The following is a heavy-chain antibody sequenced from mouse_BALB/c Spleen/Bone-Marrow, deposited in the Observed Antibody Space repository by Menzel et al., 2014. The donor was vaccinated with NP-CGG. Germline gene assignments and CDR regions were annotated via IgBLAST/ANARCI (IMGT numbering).Heavy chain of an antibody. J-gene: IGHJ2*01. Sequence: QVQLQQSGAELVRPGTSVKVSCKTSGYAFTDYLMEWLKQRPGQGLERIGVINPGSGSTNYNEKFKDKATLTADKSSSTAYIQLSSLTSDDSAVYFCARYDGYFDYWGQGTTLTVSS. CDR2: INPGSGST. CDR1: GYAFTDYL. V-gene: IGHV1-54*01. D-gene: IGHD2-3*01. CDR3: ARYDGYFDY.